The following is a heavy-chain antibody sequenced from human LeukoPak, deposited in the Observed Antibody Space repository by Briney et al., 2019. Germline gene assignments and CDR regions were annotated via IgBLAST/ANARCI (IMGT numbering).Heavy chain of an antibody. V-gene: IGHV3-23*01. CDR3: AKDRQSSGWNCDH. D-gene: IGHD6-19*01. CDR2: ISGSGDNT. Sequence: GGSLRLSCAASGFTFSNYAMSWVRQAPGKGLEWVSSISGSGDNTYYADSVKGRFTISRDNSKNTLFLQMNSLRAEDTAVYYCAKDRQSSGWNCDHWGQGTLVTISS. CDR1: GFTFSNYA. J-gene: IGHJ4*02.